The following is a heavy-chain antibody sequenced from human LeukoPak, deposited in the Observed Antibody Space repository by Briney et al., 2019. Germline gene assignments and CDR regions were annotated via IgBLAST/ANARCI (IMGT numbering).Heavy chain of an antibody. CDR2: ISSSSSYI. CDR3: ARDSITIFGVVTF. J-gene: IGHJ4*02. CDR1: GSTFSSYS. V-gene: IGHV3-21*01. D-gene: IGHD3-3*01. Sequence: GGSLRLSCAASGSTFSSYSMNWVRQAPGKGLEWVSSISSSSSYIYYADSVKGRFTISRDNAKNSLYLQMNSLRAEDTAVYYCARDSITIFGVVTFWGQGTLVTVSS.